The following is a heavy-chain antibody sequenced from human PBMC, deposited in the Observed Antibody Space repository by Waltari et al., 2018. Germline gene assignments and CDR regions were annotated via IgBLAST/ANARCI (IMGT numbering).Heavy chain of an antibody. CDR3: GRDRGRGLYLDS. Sequence: QLQQSGPGLVKPSGTLSLTCAVSGDSRSSTYGWCGGRQSPGKGLEWIGQVHGSGKTNYNPSFASRVSVTLHTSANQFSLRVTSATAADTAVYYCGRDRGRGLYLDSWGQGTLVTVSP. CDR2: VHGSGKT. D-gene: IGHD2-15*01. CDR1: GDSRSSTYG. V-gene: IGHV4-4*02. J-gene: IGHJ4*02.